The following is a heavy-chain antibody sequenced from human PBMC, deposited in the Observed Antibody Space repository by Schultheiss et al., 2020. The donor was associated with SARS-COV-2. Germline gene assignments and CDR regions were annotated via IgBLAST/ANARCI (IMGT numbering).Heavy chain of an antibody. Sequence: GGSLRLSCAASGFTFSSYAMSWVRQAPGKGLEWVALISYDGSNIYYADSVKGRFTISRDNSENTLYLQMNSLRAEDTAVYYCARDSFGVVATIAQFIDYWGQGTLVTVSS. CDR1: GFTFSSYA. CDR2: ISYDGSNI. V-gene: IGHV3-30*04. J-gene: IGHJ4*02. CDR3: ARDSFGVVATIAQFIDY. D-gene: IGHD5-12*01.